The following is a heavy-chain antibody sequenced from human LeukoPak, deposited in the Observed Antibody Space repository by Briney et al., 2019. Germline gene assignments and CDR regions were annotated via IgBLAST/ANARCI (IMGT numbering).Heavy chain of an antibody. V-gene: IGHV5-51*01. CDR2: IYPGDSDT. CDR3: GXXXXYGXTXRGXAISYYYYYMDV. D-gene: IGHD3-10*01. CDR1: GYGFTXYW. Sequence: XXAGYGFTXYWIGWVRPMPGKGLEGMGIIYPGDSDTRYSPSFQGQVTISADKSISTTYLQWSSLKASDTAMYYCGXXXXYGXTXRGXAISYYYYYMDVWGKGTTVTISS. J-gene: IGHJ6*03.